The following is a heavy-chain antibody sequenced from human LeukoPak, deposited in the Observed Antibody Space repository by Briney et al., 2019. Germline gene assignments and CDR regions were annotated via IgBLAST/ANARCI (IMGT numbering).Heavy chain of an antibody. CDR1: GGTFSSYA. J-gene: IGHJ4*02. D-gene: IGHD3-10*01. V-gene: IGHV1-69*04. CDR3: ARDRRSGPFDY. CDR2: IIPILGIA. Sequence: SVKVSCKASGGTFSSYAISWVRQAPGRGLEWMGRIIPILGIANYAQKFQGRVTITADKSTSTAYMELSSLRSEDTAVYYCARDRRSGPFDYWGQGTLVTVSS.